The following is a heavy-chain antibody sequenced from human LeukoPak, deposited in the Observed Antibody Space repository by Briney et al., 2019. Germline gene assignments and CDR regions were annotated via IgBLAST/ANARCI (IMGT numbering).Heavy chain of an antibody. J-gene: IGHJ6*04. CDR1: GGSISSYY. V-gene: IGHV4-59*01. D-gene: IGHD3-3*01. CDR2: IYYSGST. CDR3: ARVDLRFFFLDV. Sequence: PSETLSLTCTASGGSISSYYWSWIRQPPGKGLEWIGYIYYSGSTNYNPSLKSRVTISVDTSKNQFSLKLSSVTAADTAVYYCARVDLRFFFLDVWGKGTTVTVSS.